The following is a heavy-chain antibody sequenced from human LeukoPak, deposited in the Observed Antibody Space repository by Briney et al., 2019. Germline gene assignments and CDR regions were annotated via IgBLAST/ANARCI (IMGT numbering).Heavy chain of an antibody. CDR2: INHSGST. V-gene: IGHV4-34*01. D-gene: IGHD3-22*01. J-gene: IGHJ4*02. CDR1: GGSFSGYY. Sequence: SETLSLTCAVYGGSFSGYYWSWIRQPPGKGLEWIGEINHSGSTNYNPSLKSRVTISVGTSKNQFSLKLSSVTAADTAVYYCARVANYYDSRGYFLTFDYWGQGTLVTVSS. CDR3: ARVANYYDSRGYFLTFDY.